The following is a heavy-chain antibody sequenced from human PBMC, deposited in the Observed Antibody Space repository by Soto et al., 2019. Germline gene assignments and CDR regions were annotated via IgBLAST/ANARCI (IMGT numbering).Heavy chain of an antibody. J-gene: IGHJ5*02. Sequence: GGSLRLSCAASGFTFSSYAMSWVRQAPGKGLEWVAVIWYDGSNKYYADSVKGRFTISRDNSKNTLYLQMNSLRAEDTAVYYCARGRVSRGQNWFDPWGQGTLVTVSS. CDR2: IWYDGSNK. CDR1: GFTFSSYA. V-gene: IGHV3-33*08. D-gene: IGHD6-6*01. CDR3: ARGRVSRGQNWFDP.